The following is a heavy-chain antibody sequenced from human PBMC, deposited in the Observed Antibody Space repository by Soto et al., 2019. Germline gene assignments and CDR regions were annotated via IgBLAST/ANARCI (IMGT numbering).Heavy chain of an antibody. CDR3: ATDGGRSHIRS. CDR1: GFTVSSNY. D-gene: IGHD2-15*01. Sequence: GGSLRLSCAASGFTVSSNYMTWVRQVPGKGLEWVSFIDRGGSGGSTYYADSVKGRFTISRDSSKNTLYLQMSSLRADDTAVYYCATDGGRSHIRSWGQGTVVNVSS. V-gene: IGHV3-53*01. J-gene: IGHJ5*02. CDR2: IDRGGSGGST.